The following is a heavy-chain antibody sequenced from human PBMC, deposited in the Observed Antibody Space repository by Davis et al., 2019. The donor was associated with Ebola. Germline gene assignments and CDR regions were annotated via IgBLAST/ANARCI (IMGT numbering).Heavy chain of an antibody. CDR2: IYYSGST. CDR1: GGSISSYY. Sequence: MPSETLSLTCTVSGGSISSYYWSWIRQPPGKGLEWIGYIYYSGSTNYNPSLKSRVTISVDTSKNQFSLRLRSVTAADTAVYYCARRLWFGEYYFDYWGQGTLVTVSS. J-gene: IGHJ4*02. D-gene: IGHD3-10*01. CDR3: ARRLWFGEYYFDY. V-gene: IGHV4-59*12.